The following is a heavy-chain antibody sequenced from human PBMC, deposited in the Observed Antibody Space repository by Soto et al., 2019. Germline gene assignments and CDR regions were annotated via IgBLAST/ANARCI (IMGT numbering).Heavy chain of an antibody. CDR3: PRKAREYSYYYGMDV. D-gene: IGHD5-18*01. Sequence: QVQLVQSGAEVKKPGASVKVSCQASGYIFSSFGIIWVRQAPGQGLEWMGWISAYNGNTNYAQKLQGSVTMTTDTSESTAYVELRSLRAADPAVYYCPRKAREYSYYYGMDVWGQGTTVTVSS. CDR2: ISAYNGNT. CDR1: GYIFSSFG. V-gene: IGHV1-18*01. J-gene: IGHJ6*02.